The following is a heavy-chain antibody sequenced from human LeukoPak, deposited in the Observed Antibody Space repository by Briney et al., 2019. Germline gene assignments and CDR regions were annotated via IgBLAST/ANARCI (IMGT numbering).Heavy chain of an antibody. D-gene: IGHD6-13*01. CDR3: ARQEVAAAGPSVY. J-gene: IGHJ4*02. Sequence: GESLKISCKGSGYSFTSYWIGWVRQMPGKGLEWMGIIYPGDSDTRYSPSFQGQVTTSADKSISTVYLQWSGLKASDTAMYYCARQEVAAAGPSVYWGQGTLVTVSS. CDR2: IYPGDSDT. V-gene: IGHV5-51*01. CDR1: GYSFTSYW.